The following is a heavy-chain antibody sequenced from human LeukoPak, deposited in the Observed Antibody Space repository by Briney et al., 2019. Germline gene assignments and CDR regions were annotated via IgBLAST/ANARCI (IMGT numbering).Heavy chain of an antibody. D-gene: IGHD5-12*01. V-gene: IGHV1-69*01. CDR1: GGTFSSYA. CDR2: IIPIFATA. Sequence: GASVKVSFKASGGTFSSYAISWVRQAPGQGLEWMGGIIPIFATANYAQKFQGRVTITADESTSTAYMELTSLRSEDTAVYYCAGSMVATSHWYFDLWGRGTLVTVSS. CDR3: AGSMVATSHWYFDL. J-gene: IGHJ2*01.